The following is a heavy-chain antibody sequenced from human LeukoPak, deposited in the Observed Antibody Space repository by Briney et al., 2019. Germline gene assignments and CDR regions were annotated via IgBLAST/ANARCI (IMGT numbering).Heavy chain of an antibody. Sequence: GGSLRLSCAGSGFTFSNYAMNWVRQAPGKGREWVSSISHSGSLSYADSVKGRFTIPRDNSMNTLYLQMSSLTAEDTAIYYCAKELTERWLIDAFDIWGQGTVVTVSS. D-gene: IGHD5-24*01. CDR2: ISHSGSL. CDR1: GFTFSNYA. J-gene: IGHJ3*02. CDR3: AKELTERWLIDAFDI. V-gene: IGHV3-23*01.